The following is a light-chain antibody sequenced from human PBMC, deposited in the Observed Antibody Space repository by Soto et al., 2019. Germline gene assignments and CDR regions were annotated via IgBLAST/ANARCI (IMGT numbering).Light chain of an antibody. CDR1: QSVSSN. V-gene: IGKV3D-15*01. CDR3: HQYGTSPQT. J-gene: IGKJ1*01. CDR2: GAS. Sequence: IVLTQSPATLSVSPGERATLSCRASQSVSSNLAWHQQRPGQAPRLLIYGASTRATGVPARFSGGGSGTEFTLTITSLQSEDFAVYFCHQYGTSPQTFGQGTKVDIK.